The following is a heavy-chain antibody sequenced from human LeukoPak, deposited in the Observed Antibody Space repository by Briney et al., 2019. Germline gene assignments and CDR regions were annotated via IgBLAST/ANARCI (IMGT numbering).Heavy chain of an antibody. D-gene: IGHD2-2*01. Sequence: PSETLSLTCTVSGGSISSGGYYWSWIRQHPGKGLEWIGYIYYSGSTYYNPSLKSRVTISVDTSKNQFSLKLSSVTAADTAVYYCARAGGCSTSCYNWFDPWGQGTLVTVSS. CDR1: GGSISSGGYY. J-gene: IGHJ5*02. CDR2: IYYSGST. CDR3: ARAGGCSTSCYNWFDP. V-gene: IGHV4-31*03.